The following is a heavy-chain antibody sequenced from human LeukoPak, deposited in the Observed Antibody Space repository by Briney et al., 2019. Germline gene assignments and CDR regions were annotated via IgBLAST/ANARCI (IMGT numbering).Heavy chain of an antibody. D-gene: IGHD3-22*01. CDR1: GFTLSGHS. CDR2: ISPTSAYI. V-gene: IGHV3-21*01. Sequence: PRGSLRLSCAATGFTLSGHSMNWVRQAPGKGLDWVSSISPTSAYIYYQDSVKGRFTISRDDAKNSLYLEMDSLRAEDTAVYYCARTIYYYESTSYFSDAFDVWGQGTMVTVSS. J-gene: IGHJ3*01. CDR3: ARTIYYYESTSYFSDAFDV.